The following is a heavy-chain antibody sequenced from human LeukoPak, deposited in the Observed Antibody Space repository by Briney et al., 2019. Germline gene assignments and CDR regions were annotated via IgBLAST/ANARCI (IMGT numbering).Heavy chain of an antibody. CDR3: ARVDKWFGELPHDY. D-gene: IGHD3-10*01. V-gene: IGHV4-59*12. CDR2: IYYSGST. Sequence: PSETLSLTCTVSGGSINSYYWNWIRQPPGKGLEWIGYIYYSGSTNYNPSLKSRVTISVDTSKNQFSLKLSSVTAADTAVYYCARVDKWFGELPHDYWGQGTLVTVSS. J-gene: IGHJ4*02. CDR1: GGSINSYY.